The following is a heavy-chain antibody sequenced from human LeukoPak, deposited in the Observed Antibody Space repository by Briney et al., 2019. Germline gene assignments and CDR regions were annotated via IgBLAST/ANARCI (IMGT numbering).Heavy chain of an antibody. Sequence: SETLSLTCIVSGGSISNYYWNWLRQPPGKGLEWIGYIYHSGSTNYNPSLKSRVTISVDTSKNQFSLKLSSVTAADTAVYYCARGGSTSYREFLYNWFDPWGQGTLVTVSS. D-gene: IGHD3-10*01. V-gene: IGHV4-59*01. CDR2: IYHSGST. CDR1: GGSISNYY. J-gene: IGHJ5*02. CDR3: ARGGSTSYREFLYNWFDP.